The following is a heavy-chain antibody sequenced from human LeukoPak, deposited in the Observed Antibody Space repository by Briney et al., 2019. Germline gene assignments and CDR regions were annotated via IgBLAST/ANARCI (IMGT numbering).Heavy chain of an antibody. V-gene: IGHV4-30-4*01. CDR1: GGSISSGDYY. J-gene: IGHJ2*01. CDR3: ARVYCSGGSCYRSYWYFDL. Sequence: SETLSLTCTVSGGSISSGDYYWSWIRQPPGKGLEWIGYIYYSGSTYYNPSLKSRVTISVDTSKNQFSLKLSSVTAADTAVYYCARVYCSGGSCYRSYWYFDLWGRGTLVTVSS. CDR2: IYYSGST. D-gene: IGHD2-15*01.